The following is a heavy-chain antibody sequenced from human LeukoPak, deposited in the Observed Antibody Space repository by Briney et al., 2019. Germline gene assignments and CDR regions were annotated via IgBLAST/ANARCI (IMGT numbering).Heavy chain of an antibody. CDR2: ISGSGGST. J-gene: IGHJ4*02. CDR3: AKDDYGDGAYH. Sequence: GGSLRLSCAASGFTFSSYAMSWVRQAPGKGLEWVSAISGSGGSTYYADSVKGRFTISRDSSKNTLYLQMNSLRAEDTAVYYCAKDDYGDGAYHWGQGTLVTVSS. CDR1: GFTFSSYA. D-gene: IGHD4-17*01. V-gene: IGHV3-23*01.